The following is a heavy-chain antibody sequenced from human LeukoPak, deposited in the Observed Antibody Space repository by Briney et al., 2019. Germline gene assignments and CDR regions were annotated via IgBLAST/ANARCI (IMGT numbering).Heavy chain of an antibody. CDR3: ARGSEYSGYEGFY. D-gene: IGHD5-12*01. CDR2: MNPNSGNT. V-gene: IGHV1-8*01. Sequence: ASVKVSCKAPGYTFTSYDINWVRQATGQGLEWMGWMNPNSGNTGYAQKFQGRVTMTRNTSISTAYMELSSLRSEDTAVYHCARGSEYSGYEGFYWGQGTLVTVSS. CDR1: GYTFTSYD. J-gene: IGHJ4*02.